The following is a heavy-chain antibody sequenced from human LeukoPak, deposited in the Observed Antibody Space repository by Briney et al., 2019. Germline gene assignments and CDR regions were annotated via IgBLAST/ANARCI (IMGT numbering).Heavy chain of an antibody. D-gene: IGHD3-9*01. CDR3: ARAMGGYFDWLPGLNYYSYIDV. CDR2: MNPNSGNT. Sequence: ASVKVSCKASGYTFTSYDINLVRQATGQGLEWMGWMNPNSGNTGYAQNFQGRVTMTRNTSISTAYVELSSLRSEDTAVYYCARAMGGYFDWLPGLNYYSYIDVWGKGTTVTVSS. V-gene: IGHV1-8*01. J-gene: IGHJ6*03. CDR1: GYTFTSYD.